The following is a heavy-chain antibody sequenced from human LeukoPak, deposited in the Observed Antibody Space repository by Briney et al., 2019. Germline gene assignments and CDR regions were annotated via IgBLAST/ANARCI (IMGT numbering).Heavy chain of an antibody. CDR1: GGSISSHY. V-gene: IGHV4-59*11. Sequence: SETLSLTCTVFGGSISSHYWSWIRQPPGKGLEWIGYIYYSGSTNYNPSLKSRVTISVDTSKNQFSLKLSSVTAADTAVYYCARTDYYDSSGYYGAAGAFDIWGQGTMVTVSS. CDR2: IYYSGST. J-gene: IGHJ3*02. CDR3: ARTDYYDSSGYYGAAGAFDI. D-gene: IGHD3-22*01.